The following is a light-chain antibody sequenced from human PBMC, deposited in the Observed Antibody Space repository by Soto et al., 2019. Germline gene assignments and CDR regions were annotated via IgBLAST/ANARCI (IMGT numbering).Light chain of an antibody. CDR3: AAWDDSLNGSVV. V-gene: IGLV1-44*01. J-gene: IGLJ2*01. Sequence: QSVLTQPPSASGTPGQRVTISCSGSSSNIGINTVNWYQQLPGTAPKLLIYSNNQRPSGVPDRFSGSKSGTSASLAISGLQSEDEAEYYCAAWDDSLNGSVVFGGGTKLTVL. CDR1: SSNIGINT. CDR2: SNN.